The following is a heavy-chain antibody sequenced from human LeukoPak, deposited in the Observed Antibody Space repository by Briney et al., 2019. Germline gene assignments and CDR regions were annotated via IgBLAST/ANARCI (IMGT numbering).Heavy chain of an antibody. CDR2: IYYSGST. CDR3: ARHQVSWSHFQR. Sequence: SETLSLTCTVSGASISSYYWSWIRQPPGKGLEWIGYIYYSGSTNYNPSLKSRVTISVDTSKNQFSLKLSSVTAADTAVYYCARHQVSWSHFQRWGQGTLVTVSS. CDR1: GASISSYY. D-gene: IGHD6-13*01. J-gene: IGHJ1*01. V-gene: IGHV4-59*08.